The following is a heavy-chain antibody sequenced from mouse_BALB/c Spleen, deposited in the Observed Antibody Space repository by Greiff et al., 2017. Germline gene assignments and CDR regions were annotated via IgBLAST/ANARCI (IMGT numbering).Heavy chain of an antibody. CDR1: GFTFSSYT. CDR3: ASHDYFDY. Sequence: EVQLVESGGGLVQPGGSLKLSCAASGFTFSSYTMAWVRQTPEKRLEWVAYISNGGGSTYYPATVTGRFTISRDNAMNTLYLRMSSLKSEDTAMYYCASHDYFDYWGQGTTLTVSS. J-gene: IGHJ2*01. V-gene: IGHV5-12-2*01. CDR2: ISNGGGST.